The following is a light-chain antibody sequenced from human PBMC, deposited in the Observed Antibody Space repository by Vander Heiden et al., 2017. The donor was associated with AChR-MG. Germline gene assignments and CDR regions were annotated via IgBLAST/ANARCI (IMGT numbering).Light chain of an antibody. J-gene: IGLJ1*01. CDR2: DNI. CDR1: SSNSGATYD. Sequence: QSVLTQPPFVSGAPGQRVTISCTGSSSNSGATYDVHWYQQLPGSAPNLLIYDNINRPSGVPDRFSGSKSGSSASLAITGLQAEDEAEYFCQSYDSSLNNPYVFGTGTKVTVL. V-gene: IGLV1-40*01. CDR3: QSYDSSLNNPYV.